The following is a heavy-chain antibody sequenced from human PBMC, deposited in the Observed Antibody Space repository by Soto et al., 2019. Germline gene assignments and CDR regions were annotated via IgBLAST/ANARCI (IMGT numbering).Heavy chain of an antibody. CDR3: ARSAGWYAVHS. D-gene: IGHD6-19*01. V-gene: IGHV4-4*02. CDR2: DFHTGTT. J-gene: IGHJ4*02. Sequence: QVQLQESGPGLVKPSGTLSLTCAVSGDSVSSPYYWCWVRQPPGKGLEWIGEDFHTGTTSYNPSLRSRVTISMDKSNNQFSLDLSYVTAADTAVYYCARSAGWYAVHSWGPGTLVIVSS. CDR1: GDSVSSPYY.